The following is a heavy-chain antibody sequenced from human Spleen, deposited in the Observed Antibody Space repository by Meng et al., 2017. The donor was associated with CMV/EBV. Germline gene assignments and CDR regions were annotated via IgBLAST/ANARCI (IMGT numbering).Heavy chain of an antibody. Sequence: LSLTCAASGFTFSNYGMHWVRQAPGKGLEWVAFTLYDGSNQYYVDSVKGRFTISRDNSKNTLYLQMNSLTPEDTAVYFCAKVISGYDFGYFDYWGQGTLVTVSS. D-gene: IGHD5-12*01. CDR3: AKVISGYDFGYFDY. V-gene: IGHV3-30*02. J-gene: IGHJ4*02. CDR1: GFTFSNYG. CDR2: TLYDGSNQ.